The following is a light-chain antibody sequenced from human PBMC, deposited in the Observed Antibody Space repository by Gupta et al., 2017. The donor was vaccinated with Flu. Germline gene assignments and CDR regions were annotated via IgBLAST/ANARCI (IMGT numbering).Light chain of an antibody. CDR3: HQEGGSGPT. CDR1: QSVSSSY. Sequence: DIALTQAPGTLSLSPGERATLSCRASQSVSSSYLAWYQQKPGQAPTLLIYGASSRATAITDTFSGSGSGTDFTLTIIRREPADFAVYYCHQEGGSGPTFGQGTKLEIK. CDR2: GAS. J-gene: IGKJ1*01. V-gene: IGKV3-20*01.